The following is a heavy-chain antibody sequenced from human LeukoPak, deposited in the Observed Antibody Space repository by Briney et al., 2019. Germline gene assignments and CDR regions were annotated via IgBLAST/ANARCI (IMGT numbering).Heavy chain of an antibody. D-gene: IGHD3-22*01. CDR2: VNPNSGNT. V-gene: IGHV1-8*01. CDR1: RYTFTSYD. Sequence: ASVKVSCKASRYTFTSYDINWVRQAPGQGLEWMGWVNPNSGNTGYTQKFQGRVTMTRNTSIRTAYMELSSLRSEDTAVYYCARRSDAYDSSAYYHWGQGTLVTVSS. CDR3: ARRSDAYDSSAYYH. J-gene: IGHJ4*02.